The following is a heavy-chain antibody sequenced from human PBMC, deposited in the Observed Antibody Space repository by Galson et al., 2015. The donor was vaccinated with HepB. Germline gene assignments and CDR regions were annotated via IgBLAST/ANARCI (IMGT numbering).Heavy chain of an antibody. CDR2: ISSSGDTR. Sequence: SLRLSCAASGFTFMNYEINWVRQAPGKGLEWISYISSSGDTRYYADSVKGRFTISRDNAKNSLYLQMNSLRAEDTAVYYCARWGLGYDYWGQGTLVTVSS. CDR3: ARWGLGYDY. V-gene: IGHV3-48*03. J-gene: IGHJ4*02. D-gene: IGHD5-12*01. CDR1: GFTFMNYE.